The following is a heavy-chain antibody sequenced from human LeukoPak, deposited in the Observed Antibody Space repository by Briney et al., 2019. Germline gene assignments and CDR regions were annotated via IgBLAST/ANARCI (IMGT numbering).Heavy chain of an antibody. CDR2: MNPNSGNT. CDR1: GYTFTSYD. D-gene: IGHD4-17*01. V-gene: IGHV1-8*01. J-gene: IGHJ4*02. Sequence: ASVKVSCKASGYTFTSYDINWVRQATGQGLEWMGWMNPNSGNTGYAQKFQGRVTVTRDTSISTAYMELSSLRSEDTAVYYCARVITDYGDLGYWGQGTLVTVSS. CDR3: ARVITDYGDLGY.